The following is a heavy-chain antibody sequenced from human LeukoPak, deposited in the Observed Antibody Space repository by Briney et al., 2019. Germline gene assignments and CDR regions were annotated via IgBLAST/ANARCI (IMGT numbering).Heavy chain of an antibody. J-gene: IGHJ3*02. D-gene: IGHD6-13*01. Sequence: ASVKVSCKVSGYTLTELSMHWVRQAPGKGLEWMGGFDPEDGETIYAQKFQGRVTMTKDTSTSTAYMELRSLRSDDTAVYYCARAPHLMSSSWYKPRAFDIWGQGTMVTVSS. CDR1: GYTLTELS. V-gene: IGHV1-24*01. CDR3: ARAPHLMSSSWYKPRAFDI. CDR2: FDPEDGET.